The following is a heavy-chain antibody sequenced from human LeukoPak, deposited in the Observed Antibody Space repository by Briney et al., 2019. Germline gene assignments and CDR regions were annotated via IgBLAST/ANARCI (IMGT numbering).Heavy chain of an antibody. J-gene: IGHJ6*02. Sequence: GGSLRLSCAASGFTFDDYAMHWVRQPPGKGLEWVSGISWNSGSIAYADSVKGRFTISRGNAKNSLYLQMNSLRAEDTALYYCAKDGYYYGMDVWGQGTTVTVSS. V-gene: IGHV3-9*01. CDR2: ISWNSGSI. CDR1: GFTFDDYA. CDR3: AKDGYYYGMDV.